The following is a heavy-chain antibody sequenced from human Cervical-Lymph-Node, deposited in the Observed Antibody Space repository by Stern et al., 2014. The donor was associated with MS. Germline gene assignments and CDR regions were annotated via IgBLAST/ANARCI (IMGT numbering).Heavy chain of an antibody. CDR2: LGWNSEGR. D-gene: IGHD3-16*01. J-gene: IGHJ5*02. Sequence: VQLVQSGGGMVQPGRSLRLSCEACGFKFDDFAMHWVRQAPGKGLEWVSGLGWNSEGRGYADSVQGRFTISRDNAKSSLYLQMNSLTAEDTALYYCAKADDYAAGIDAWGQGTLVVVSS. CDR1: GFKFDDFA. CDR3: AKADDYAAGIDA. V-gene: IGHV3-9*01.